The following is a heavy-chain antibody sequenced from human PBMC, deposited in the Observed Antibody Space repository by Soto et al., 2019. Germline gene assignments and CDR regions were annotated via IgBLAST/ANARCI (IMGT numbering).Heavy chain of an antibody. CDR1: GYSFSSYG. Sequence: QAQLVQSGAEVKKPGASVKVSCKASGYSFSSYGITWVRQAPGQGLEWLGWISPYNDDTKYAQRLQGRVTMTTDTSTRTAYMDIRGLRSDDTAIYYCARGGYYDSSGARNYHYYGMEVWGQGTTVTVSS. CDR3: ARGGYYDSSGARNYHYYGMEV. CDR2: ISPYNDDT. J-gene: IGHJ6*02. V-gene: IGHV1-18*01. D-gene: IGHD3-22*01.